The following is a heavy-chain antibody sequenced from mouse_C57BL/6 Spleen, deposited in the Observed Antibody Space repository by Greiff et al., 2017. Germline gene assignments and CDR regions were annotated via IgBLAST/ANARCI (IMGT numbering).Heavy chain of an antibody. CDR1: GYAFTNYL. Sequence: QVQLQQSGAELVRPGTSVKVSCKASGYAFTNYLIEWVKQRPGQGLEWIGVINPGSGGTNYNEKFKGKATLTADKSSSTAYMQLSSLTSEDSAVYFCARAGPGSKGYWGQGTSVTVSS. V-gene: IGHV1-54*01. J-gene: IGHJ4*01. CDR3: ARAGPGSKGY. CDR2: INPGSGGT. D-gene: IGHD3-1*01.